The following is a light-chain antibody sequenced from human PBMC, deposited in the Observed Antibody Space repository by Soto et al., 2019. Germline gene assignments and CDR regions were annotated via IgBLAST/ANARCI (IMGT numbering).Light chain of an antibody. CDR2: DNN. Sequence: QSALTQSPSVSAAPGQTVTISCSGSSSNIGNNYVSWYQQLPGTAPKLLIYDNNKRPSGIPDRFSGYKSGTSGTLDITGLQTGDEADYYCATWDGSLPGEVFGGGTKLTVL. J-gene: IGLJ2*01. CDR3: ATWDGSLPGEV. V-gene: IGLV1-51*01. CDR1: SSNIGNNY.